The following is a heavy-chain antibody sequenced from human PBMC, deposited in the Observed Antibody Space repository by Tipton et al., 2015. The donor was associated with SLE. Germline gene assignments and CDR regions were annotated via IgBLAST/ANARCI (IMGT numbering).Heavy chain of an antibody. CDR2: FSYSGGI. CDR1: GGSISSKY. J-gene: IGHJ1*01. Sequence: TLSLTCSVSGGSISSKYWSWIRQAPGKGLEWIGYFSYSGGINYNPSLKSRVTISADTSKNQFSLKLSSVTAADTAVYFCAREGLHYDILTGLLGRGYYFDHWGQGALVTVSS. D-gene: IGHD3-9*01. CDR3: AREGLHYDILTGLLGRGYYFDH. V-gene: IGHV4-59*01.